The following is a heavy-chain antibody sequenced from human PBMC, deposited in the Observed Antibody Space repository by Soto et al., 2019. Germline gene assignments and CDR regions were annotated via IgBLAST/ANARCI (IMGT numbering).Heavy chain of an antibody. CDR3: AREKRFLEWLLSGSIPDANPFDY. D-gene: IGHD3-3*01. V-gene: IGHV1-18*01. Sequence: GASVKVSCKASGYTFTSYGISWVRQAPGQGLEWMGWISAYNGNTNYAQKLQGRVTMTTDTSTSTAYMELRSLRSDDTAVYYCAREKRFLEWLLSGSIPDANPFDYWGQGTLVTVSS. CDR1: GYTFTSYG. J-gene: IGHJ4*02. CDR2: ISAYNGNT.